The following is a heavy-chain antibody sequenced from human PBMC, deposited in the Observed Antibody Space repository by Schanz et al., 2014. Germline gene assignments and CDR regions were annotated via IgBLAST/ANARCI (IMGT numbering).Heavy chain of an antibody. CDR1: GFPFSDYF. Sequence: QVQLVDSGGGLVKPGGSLRLSCTASGFPFSDYFMAWIRQPPGRGLEWVSYIRSSSTPIYYADSVKGRFTISSDSSKNTLYLQMSSLRADDTAVYYCAKAADWPVTRFDPWGQGTLVTVSS. CDR3: AKAADWPVTRFDP. CDR2: IRSSSTPI. J-gene: IGHJ5*02. D-gene: IGHD3-9*01. V-gene: IGHV3-11*01.